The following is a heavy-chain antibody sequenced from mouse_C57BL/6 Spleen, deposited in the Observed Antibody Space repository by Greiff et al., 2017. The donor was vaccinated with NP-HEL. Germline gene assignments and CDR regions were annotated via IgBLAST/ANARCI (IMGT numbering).Heavy chain of an antibody. D-gene: IGHD1-1*01. CDR2: IDPNSGGT. CDR1: GYTFTSYW. V-gene: IGHV1-72*01. CDR3: ARGGYYGSSPYWYFDV. Sequence: QVQLQQPGAELVKPGASVKLSCKASGYTFTSYWMHWVKQRPGRGLEWIGRIDPNSGGTKYNEKFKSKATLTVDKPSSTAYMQLRSLTSEDSAVYYCARGGYYGSSPYWYFDVWGTGTTVTVSS. J-gene: IGHJ1*03.